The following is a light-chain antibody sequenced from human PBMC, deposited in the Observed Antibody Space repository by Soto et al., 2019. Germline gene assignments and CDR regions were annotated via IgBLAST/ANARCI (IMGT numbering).Light chain of an antibody. CDR2: EVT. J-gene: IGLJ1*01. V-gene: IGLV2-14*01. Sequence: QSALTQPASVSGSPGQSITISCTGSSSDVGAYHFVSWYQHHPGKAPKLILYEVTARPSGVSSRFSGSKSGNTVSLTISGLQADDEANYYCSSYTSSNTPYVFGTGTKVTVL. CDR3: SSYTSSNTPYV. CDR1: SSDVGAYHF.